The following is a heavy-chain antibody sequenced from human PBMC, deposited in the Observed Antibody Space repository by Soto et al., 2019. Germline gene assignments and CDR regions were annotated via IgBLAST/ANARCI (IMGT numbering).Heavy chain of an antibody. CDR1: GFTFSSYW. CDR3: ARGYYDSSGYLFDY. Sequence: GGSLRLSCAASGFTFSSYWMHWVRQAPGKGLVWVSRINSDGSSTSYADSVKGRSTISRDNAKNTLYLQMNSLRAEDTAVYYCARGYYDSSGYLFDYWGQGTLVTVSS. CDR2: INSDGSST. D-gene: IGHD3-22*01. V-gene: IGHV3-74*01. J-gene: IGHJ4*02.